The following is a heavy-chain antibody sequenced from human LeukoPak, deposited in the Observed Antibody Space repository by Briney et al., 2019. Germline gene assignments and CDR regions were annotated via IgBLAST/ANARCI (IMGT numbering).Heavy chain of an antibody. CDR3: ARAYCGGDCYFPFDY. CDR1: GGSISSYY. V-gene: IGHV4-59*01. CDR2: IYYSGST. Sequence: SETLSLTCTVSGGSISSYYWSWIRQPPGKGLEWIGYIYYSGSTNYNPSLKSRVTISVDTSKNQFSLKLSSVTAADTAVYYCARAYCGGDCYFPFDYWGQGALVTVSS. D-gene: IGHD2-21*01. J-gene: IGHJ4*02.